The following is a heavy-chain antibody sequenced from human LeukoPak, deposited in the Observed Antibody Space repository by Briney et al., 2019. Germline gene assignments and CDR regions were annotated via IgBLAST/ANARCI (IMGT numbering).Heavy chain of an antibody. CDR1: IRPHKLCGSY. CDR3: AREDYCDSSGYLDY. J-gene: IGHJ4*02. D-gene: IGHD3-22*01. Sequence: SDTLSLTCTLSIRPHKLCGSYCRSLRRHPGKGLEWYGIIYYHYTTYYNPSLKIRRTLSVDTSKNQFSLKLFSVTGADTAVYYCAREDYCDSSGYLDYWGQGTLVTVSS. V-gene: IGHV4-31*03. CDR2: IYYHYTT.